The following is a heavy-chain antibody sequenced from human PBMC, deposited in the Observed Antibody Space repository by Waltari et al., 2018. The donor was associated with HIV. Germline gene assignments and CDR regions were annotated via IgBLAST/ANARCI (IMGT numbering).Heavy chain of an antibody. CDR3: ARGLGGSYYYGVDV. J-gene: IGHJ6*02. V-gene: IGHV1-18*01. Sequence: QVHLVQSGAAVKMPGASVRVSCTTSGYIFTNSGVSWVRQAPGQWLEWRGWSSGYNANTNVAQRLQGRVTLPTETSTSTAYMWLRSLRSDDTALHYCARGLGGSYYYGVDVWGQGTTVTGS. CDR1: GYIFTNSG. CDR2: SSGYNANT.